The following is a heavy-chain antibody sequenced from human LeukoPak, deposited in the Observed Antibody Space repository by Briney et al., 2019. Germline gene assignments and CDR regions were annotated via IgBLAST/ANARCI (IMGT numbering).Heavy chain of an antibody. D-gene: IGHD2-15*01. CDR1: GFTFSSYV. CDR3: AKGEGLLGYCSGGSCYLPSY. CDR2: ISGNGGST. V-gene: IGHV3-23*01. Sequence: GGSLRLSCAASGFTFSSYVMGWVRQAPGKGLEWASSISGNGGSTNYADSVKGRFTISRDTSKNTLYLQMNSLRAEDTAVYYCAKGEGLLGYCSGGSCYLPSYWGQGTLVTVSS. J-gene: IGHJ4*02.